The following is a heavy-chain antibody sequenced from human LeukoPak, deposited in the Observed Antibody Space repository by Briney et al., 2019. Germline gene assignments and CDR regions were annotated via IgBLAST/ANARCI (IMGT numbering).Heavy chain of an antibody. V-gene: IGHV5-51*01. CDR2: IYPGDSDT. CDR3: ARQGEEAVATYYYYGMDV. CDR1: GYSFTSYW. J-gene: IGHJ6*02. Sequence: GESLQISCKGSGYSFTSYWIGWVRPMPGKGLEWMGIIYPGDSDTRYSPSFQGQVTISADKSISTAYLQWSSLKASDTAMYYCARQGEEAVATYYYYGMDVWGQGTTVTVSS. D-gene: IGHD6-19*01.